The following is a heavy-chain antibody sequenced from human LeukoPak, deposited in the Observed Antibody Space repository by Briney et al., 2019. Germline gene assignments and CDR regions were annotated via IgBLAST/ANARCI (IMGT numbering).Heavy chain of an antibody. D-gene: IGHD5-24*01. CDR3: ARGARLPEIGGQRWLPQSRSFDY. CDR2: INHSGST. CDR1: GGSFSGYY. J-gene: IGHJ4*02. V-gene: IGHV4-34*01. Sequence: SETLSLTCAVYGGSFSGYYWSWIRQPPGKGLEWIGEINHSGSTNYNPSLKSRVTISVDTSKNQFSLKLSSVTAADTAVYYCARGARLPEIGGQRWLPQSRSFDYWGQGTLVTVSS.